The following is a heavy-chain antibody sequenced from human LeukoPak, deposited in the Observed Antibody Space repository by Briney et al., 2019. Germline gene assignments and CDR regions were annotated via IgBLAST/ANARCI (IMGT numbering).Heavy chain of an antibody. J-gene: IGHJ5*02. V-gene: IGHV3-21*01. Sequence: GGSLRLSCAASGFTFSSYIMNWVRQAPGKGLEWVSSISSSSAYVYYADSVKGRFTISRDNAKNSLYLQMNSLRAEDTAVYYCVRGRGYCSSTSCQNWFDPWGQGTLVTVSS. D-gene: IGHD2-2*01. CDR1: GFTFSSYI. CDR2: ISSSSAYV. CDR3: VRGRGYCSSTSCQNWFDP.